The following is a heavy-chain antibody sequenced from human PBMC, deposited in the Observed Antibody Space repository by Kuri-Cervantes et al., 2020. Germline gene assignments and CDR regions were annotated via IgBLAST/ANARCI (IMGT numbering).Heavy chain of an antibody. CDR2: LSAYNGNT. Sequence: ASVTVSCKASGYTFTSYGISWVRQAPGQGLEWIGGLSAYNGNTNYAQKPQGRVTMTTDTSTSTAYMELSSLRSEDTAVYYCARDHDYYDSSGYYPNAFDSWGQATMVPSPQ. V-gene: IGHV1-18*01. D-gene: IGHD3-22*01. J-gene: IGHJ3*02. CDR3: ARDHDYYDSSGYYPNAFDS. CDR1: GYTFTSYG.